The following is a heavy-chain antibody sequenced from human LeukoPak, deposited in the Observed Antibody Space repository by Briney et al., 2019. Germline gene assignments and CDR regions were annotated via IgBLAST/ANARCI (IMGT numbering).Heavy chain of an antibody. J-gene: IGHJ4*02. V-gene: IGHV4-59*01. CDR1: GGSISSYY. D-gene: IGHD3-10*01. CDR3: VRGAGGRHIDY. CDR2: IYYGGST. Sequence: SETLSLTCTVSGGSISSYYWSWIRQPPGKGLEYVGYIYYGGSTNYNPSLGGRVTISLDTSKNQFSLKLSSVTAADTAVYYCVRGAGGRHIDYWGQGTVVTVSS.